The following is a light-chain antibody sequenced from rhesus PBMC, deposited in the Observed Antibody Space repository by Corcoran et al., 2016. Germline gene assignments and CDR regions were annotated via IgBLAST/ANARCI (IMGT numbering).Light chain of an antibody. CDR3: QQYSSSPFT. V-gene: IGKV1-22*01. CDR1: QSISSW. Sequence: DIQMTQSPSSLSASVGDTVTITCRASQSISSWLAWYQQKPGKAPKLLIYKASTLHSGVPSRFSDSGSGTDFTLTISSLQSEDFATYYCQQYSSSPFTFGPGTKLDIK. J-gene: IGKJ3*01. CDR2: KAS.